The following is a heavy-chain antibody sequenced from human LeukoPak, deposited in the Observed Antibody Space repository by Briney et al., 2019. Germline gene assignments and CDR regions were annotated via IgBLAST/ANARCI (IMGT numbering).Heavy chain of an antibody. J-gene: IGHJ4*02. CDR3: ARGDGGDGYNTDYYFDY. V-gene: IGHV1-69*04. CDR1: GGTFSSYA. D-gene: IGHD5-24*01. CDR2: IIPIFGIA. Sequence: GSSVKVSCKASGGTFSSYAISWVRQAPGQGLEWMGRIIPIFGIANYAQKFQGRVTITAEKSTSTAYMELNSLRSEDTAVYYCARGDGGDGYNTDYYFDYWGQGTLVTVSS.